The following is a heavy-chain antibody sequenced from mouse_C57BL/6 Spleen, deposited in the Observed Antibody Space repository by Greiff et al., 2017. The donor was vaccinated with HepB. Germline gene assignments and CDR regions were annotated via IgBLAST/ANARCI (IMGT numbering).Heavy chain of an antibody. Sequence: EVKVVESGGGLVKPGGSLKLSCAASGFTFSDYGMHWVRQAPEKGLEWVAYISSGSSTIYYADTVKGRFTISRDNAKNTLFLQMTSLRSEDTAMYYCARPLYYGGAMDYWGQGTSVTVSS. CDR1: GFTFSDYG. CDR2: ISSGSSTI. D-gene: IGHD1-1*01. V-gene: IGHV5-17*01. CDR3: ARPLYYGGAMDY. J-gene: IGHJ4*01.